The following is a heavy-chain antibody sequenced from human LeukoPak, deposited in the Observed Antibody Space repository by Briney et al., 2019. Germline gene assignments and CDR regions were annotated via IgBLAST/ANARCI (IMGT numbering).Heavy chain of an antibody. Sequence: SETLSLTCTVSGGSISSGDYYWSWIRQPPGKGLEWIGYIYYSGSTYYNPSLKSRVTISVDTSKNQFSLKLSSVTAADTAVYYCARERRSMVRGAPIDYWGQGTLVTVSS. CDR1: GGSISSGDYY. CDR3: ARERRSMVRGAPIDY. V-gene: IGHV4-30-4*01. J-gene: IGHJ4*02. D-gene: IGHD3-10*01. CDR2: IYYSGST.